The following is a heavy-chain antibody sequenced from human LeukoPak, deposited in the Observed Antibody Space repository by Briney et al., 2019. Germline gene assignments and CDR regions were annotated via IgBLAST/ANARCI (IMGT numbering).Heavy chain of an antibody. CDR3: VRGWELLDS. D-gene: IGHD1-26*01. CDR2: ISIRVSTL. CDR1: GFIFSNYE. Sequence: GGSLRLSCAASGFIFSNYEMNWVRQAPGKGLEWVSYISIRVSTLYYADSVRGRFTVSRDNAKNSLYLQMNSLRAEDTAIYYCVRGWELLDSWGQGTLVTVSS. J-gene: IGHJ4*02. V-gene: IGHV3-48*03.